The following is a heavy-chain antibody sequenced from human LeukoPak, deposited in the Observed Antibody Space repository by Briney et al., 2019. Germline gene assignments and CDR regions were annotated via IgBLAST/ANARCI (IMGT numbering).Heavy chain of an antibody. J-gene: IGHJ4*02. D-gene: IGHD3-22*01. CDR1: GFTFSSYN. V-gene: IGHV3-21*01. CDR3: ARLYDGSAYHADHFDY. CDR2: ISSSSSYI. Sequence: GGSLRLSCAASGFTFSSYNMNWVRQAPGKGLEWVSSISSSSSYIYYADSVKGRFTISRDNAKNSLYLQMNSLRAEDTAVYYCARLYDGSAYHADHFDYWGQGTLVIVSS.